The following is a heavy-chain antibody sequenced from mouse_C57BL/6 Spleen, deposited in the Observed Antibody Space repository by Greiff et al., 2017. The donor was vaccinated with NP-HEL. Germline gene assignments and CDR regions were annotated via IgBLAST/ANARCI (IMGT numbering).Heavy chain of an antibody. CDR1: GYTFTSYW. J-gene: IGHJ2*01. CDR3: ARAPSITTVVATDY. V-gene: IGHV1-55*01. Sequence: VQLQQSGAELVKPGASVKMSCKASGYTFTSYWITWVKQRPGQGLEWIGDIYPGSGSTNYNEKFKSKATLTVDTSSSTAYMQLSSLTSEDSAVYYCARAPSITTVVATDYWGQGTTLTVSS. CDR2: IYPGSGST. D-gene: IGHD1-1*01.